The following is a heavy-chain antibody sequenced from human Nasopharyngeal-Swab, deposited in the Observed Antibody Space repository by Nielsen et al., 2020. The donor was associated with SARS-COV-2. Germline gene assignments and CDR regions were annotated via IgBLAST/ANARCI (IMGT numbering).Heavy chain of an antibody. CDR2: IYYSGIT. J-gene: IGHJ4*02. CDR1: GGSFSSYY. V-gene: IGHV4-59*01. Sequence: ESLKISCAVYGGSFSSYYWSWIRQPPGKGLEWIGYIYYSGITNYNPSLKSRVIISVDTSKNQFSLKLSSVTAADTAVYYCARPLRGAVAPFDYWGQGTLVTVSS. D-gene: IGHD6-19*01. CDR3: ARPLRGAVAPFDY.